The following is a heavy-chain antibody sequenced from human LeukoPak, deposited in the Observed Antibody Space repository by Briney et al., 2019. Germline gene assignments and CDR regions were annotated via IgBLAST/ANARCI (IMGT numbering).Heavy chain of an antibody. CDR1: GGSISSYY. J-gene: IGHJ4*02. D-gene: IGHD3-22*01. V-gene: IGHV4-59*01. Sequence: ETLSLTCTVSGGSISSYYWSWIRQPPGKGLEWIGYIYYSGSTNYNPSLKSRVTISVDTSKNQFSLKLSSVTAADTAVYYCARHYDSSGYYYEAYFDYWGQGTLVTVSS. CDR2: IYYSGST. CDR3: ARHYDSSGYYYEAYFDY.